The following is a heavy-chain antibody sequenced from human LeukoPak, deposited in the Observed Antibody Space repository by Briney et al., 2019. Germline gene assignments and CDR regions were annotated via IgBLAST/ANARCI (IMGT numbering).Heavy chain of an antibody. D-gene: IGHD4-11*01. Sequence: PGGSLRLSCAASGFTLSSSAMSWVRQAPGKGLEWVSAIDGSGYTTYYADSVKGRFTVSRDDSKNTLFLQMNSLRAEDMAVYYCATMTTMTTPDYWGQGTLVTVSS. CDR1: GFTLSSSA. CDR3: ATMTTMTTPDY. J-gene: IGHJ4*02. V-gene: IGHV3-23*01. CDR2: IDGSGYTT.